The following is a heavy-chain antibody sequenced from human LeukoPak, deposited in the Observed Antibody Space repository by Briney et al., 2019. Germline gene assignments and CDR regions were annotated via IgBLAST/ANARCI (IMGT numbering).Heavy chain of an antibody. D-gene: IGHD6-13*01. CDR3: AKAGIAAAANADY. CDR2: IYSGGST. V-gene: IGHV3-66*01. Sequence: GGSLRLSCAASGFTVSSNYMSWVRQAPGKGLEWVSVIYSGGSTYYADSVKGRFTISRDNSKNTLYLQMNSLRAEDTAVYYCAKAGIAAAANADYWGQGTLVTVSS. J-gene: IGHJ4*02. CDR1: GFTVSSNY.